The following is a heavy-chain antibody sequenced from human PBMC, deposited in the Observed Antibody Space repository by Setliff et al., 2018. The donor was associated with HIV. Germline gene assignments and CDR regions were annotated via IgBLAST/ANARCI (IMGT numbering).Heavy chain of an antibody. CDR1: GYAISSGYY. CDR2: IYARGST. CDR3: ARELLRSWDGSENSYKPYYFDY. J-gene: IGHJ4*02. D-gene: IGHD3-10*01. V-gene: IGHV4-38-2*01. Sequence: SETLSLTCAVSGYAISSGYYWGWIRRPPGKGLEWIGSIYARGSTYYNPSLKSRVTISVDTSKNQSSLKLSSVTAADTVVYYCARELLRSWDGSENSYKPYYFDYWGQGTLVTVSS.